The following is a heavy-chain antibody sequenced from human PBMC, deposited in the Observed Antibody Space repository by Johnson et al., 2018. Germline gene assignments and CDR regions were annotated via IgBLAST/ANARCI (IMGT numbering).Heavy chain of an antibody. Sequence: VQLVESGGGLVQPGGSLRLSCAASGFTFSSYAMSWVRQAPGKGLEWVSAISGSGGSTYYADSVKGRFTISRDNSKNTRYLQMNSLRAEDTAVYYFATLPVGDLYAFDIWGQGTMVTVSS. D-gene: IGHD2-21*02. CDR3: ATLPVGDLYAFDI. CDR2: ISGSGGST. J-gene: IGHJ3*02. CDR1: GFTFSSYA. V-gene: IGHV3-23*04.